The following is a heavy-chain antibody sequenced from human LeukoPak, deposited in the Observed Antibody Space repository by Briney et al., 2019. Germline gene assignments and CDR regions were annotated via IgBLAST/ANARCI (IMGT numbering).Heavy chain of an antibody. V-gene: IGHV3-23*01. CDR2: IHAGGKDP. J-gene: IGHJ4*02. D-gene: IGHD2-21*02. Sequence: GGSLRLSCAASGFTFSSYEMNWVRQAPGKGLEWVSSIHAGGKDPFCADSVQGRCTISRDNSKNTLFLQLNSLRVEDTAIYFCTKGGHDFNWGQGTLVTVSS. CDR1: GFTFSSYE. CDR3: TKGGHDFN.